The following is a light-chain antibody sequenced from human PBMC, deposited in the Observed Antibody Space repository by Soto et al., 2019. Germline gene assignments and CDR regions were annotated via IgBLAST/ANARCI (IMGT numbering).Light chain of an antibody. CDR3: QQYYSYPPT. CDR1: QGISRY. J-gene: IGKJ2*01. CDR2: AAS. V-gene: IGKV1-8*01. Sequence: AILMTQSPSSFSASTGDRVTITCRASQGISRYLAWYQHKPGKAPKLLIYAASTLQSGAPARFSGSGSGTDFTLTISCLQSEDFATYYCQQYYSYPPTFGQGTKLEIK.